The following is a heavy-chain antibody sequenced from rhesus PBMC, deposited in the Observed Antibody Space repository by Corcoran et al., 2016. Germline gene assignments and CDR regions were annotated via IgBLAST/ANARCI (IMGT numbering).Heavy chain of an antibody. D-gene: IGHD6-13*01. Sequence: QVQLQESGPGLVKPSETLSLTCAVSGGSISSNYWSWIRKSPGKGLEWIGYLYGGSGSTSYNPSLKSRVTISTDTAKNQFSLKLSSVTAADTAVYYCASRRYSSWLNAFDFWGQGLRVTVSS. CDR3: ASRRYSSWLNAFDF. CDR2: LYGGSGST. J-gene: IGHJ3*01. CDR1: GGSISSNY. V-gene: IGHV4-147*01.